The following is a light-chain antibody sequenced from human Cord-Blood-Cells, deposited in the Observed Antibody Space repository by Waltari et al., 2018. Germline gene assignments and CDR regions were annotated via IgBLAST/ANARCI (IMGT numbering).Light chain of an antibody. CDR3: QQYNNWPLT. CDR1: QSVSSN. J-gene: IGKJ4*02. Sequence: EIVMTQSPATLSVSPRERATLSSRASQSVSSNLAWYQQRPGQAPRLLIYGASTRATGIPARFSGSGSGTEFTLTISSLQSEDFAVYYCQQYNNWPLTFGGGTKVEIK. V-gene: IGKV3-15*01. CDR2: GAS.